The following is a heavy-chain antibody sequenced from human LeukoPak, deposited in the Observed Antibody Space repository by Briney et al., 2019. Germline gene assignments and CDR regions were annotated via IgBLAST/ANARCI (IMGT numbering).Heavy chain of an antibody. D-gene: IGHD5-24*01. CDR3: AREDGTYFDY. J-gene: IGHJ4*02. Sequence: PSETLSLTCTVSGGSISSSSYYWGWIRQPPGKGLEWIGSIYYSGSTNYNPSLKSRVTISVDTSKNQFSLKLSSVTAADTAVYYCAREDGTYFDYWGQGTLVTVSS. CDR1: GGSISSSSYY. CDR2: IYYSGST. V-gene: IGHV4-39*07.